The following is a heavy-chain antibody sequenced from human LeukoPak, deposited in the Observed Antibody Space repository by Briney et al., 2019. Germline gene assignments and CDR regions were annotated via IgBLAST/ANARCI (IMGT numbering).Heavy chain of an antibody. J-gene: IGHJ6*03. V-gene: IGHV1-18*01. CDR2: ISAYNGNT. D-gene: IGHD3-22*01. Sequence: ASVKVSCKASGYTFTSYGISWVRQAPGQGLEWMGWISAYNGNTNYAQKFQGRVTVTTDTSTTTAYMELRSLRSDDTAVYYCARGPGGRSGFHPLEDHYYYYYMDVWGKGTTVTVSS. CDR1: GYTFTSYG. CDR3: ARGPGGRSGFHPLEDHYYYYYMDV.